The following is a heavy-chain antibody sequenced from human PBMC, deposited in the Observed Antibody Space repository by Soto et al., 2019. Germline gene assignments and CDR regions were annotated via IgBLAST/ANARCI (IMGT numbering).Heavy chain of an antibody. D-gene: IGHD4-17*01. CDR3: AKGGDNDYGHYARRPECLQH. V-gene: IGHV3-23*01. J-gene: IGHJ1*01. CDR1: GFTISSYC. CDR2: ISGSGGST. Sequence: GVSLSLPCASAGFTISSYCMILVRPAKGKGLEWVSAISGSGGSTYYADSVKGRFTISRDNSKNTLYLQMNSLRAEDTAVYYCAKGGDNDYGHYARRPECLQHRGQGTLVTVSS.